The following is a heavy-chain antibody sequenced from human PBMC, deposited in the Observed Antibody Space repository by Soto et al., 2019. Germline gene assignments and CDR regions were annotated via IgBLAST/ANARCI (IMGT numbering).Heavy chain of an antibody. Sequence: EVQLVESGGGLVQPGGSLRLSCAASGFTFSSYSMNWVRQAPGKGLEWVSYISSSSSTIYYADFVKGRFTISRDNAKNSLYLQMNSLRAEDTAVYYCARDVGVKIGGYGMDVWGQGTTVTVSS. D-gene: IGHD1-26*01. CDR2: ISSSSSTI. CDR1: GFTFSSYS. CDR3: ARDVGVKIGGYGMDV. J-gene: IGHJ6*02. V-gene: IGHV3-48*01.